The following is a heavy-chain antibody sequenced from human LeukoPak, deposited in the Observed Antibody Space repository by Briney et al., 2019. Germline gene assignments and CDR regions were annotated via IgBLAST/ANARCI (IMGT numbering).Heavy chain of an antibody. CDR2: ISYDGSNK. CDR1: GFTFSSYG. CDR3: AKATKAGTRDNWFDP. Sequence: PGGSLRLSCAASGFTFSSYGMHWVRQAPGKGLEWVAVISYDGSNKYYADSVKGRFTISRDNSKNTLYLQMNSLRAEDTAVYYCAKATKAGTRDNWFDPWGQGTLVTVSS. J-gene: IGHJ5*02. D-gene: IGHD6-13*01. V-gene: IGHV3-30*18.